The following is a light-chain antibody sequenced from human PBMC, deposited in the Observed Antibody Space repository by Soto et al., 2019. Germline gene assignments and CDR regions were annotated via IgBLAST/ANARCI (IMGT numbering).Light chain of an antibody. J-gene: IGKJ2*01. CDR1: QSISSW. CDR2: DAP. CDR3: QQYNSYLYT. Sequence: DIQMTQSPSTLSASVGDRVTITCRASQSISSWLAWYQQKPGKAPKLLIYDAPSLESGAPSRFSGSGSGTEFTLTISSLQPDDFATYYCQQYNSYLYTFGQGTK. V-gene: IGKV1-5*01.